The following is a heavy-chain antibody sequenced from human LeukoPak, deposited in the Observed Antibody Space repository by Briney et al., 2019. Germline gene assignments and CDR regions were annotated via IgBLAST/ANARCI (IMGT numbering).Heavy chain of an antibody. CDR1: GGSIRSDGYY. V-gene: IGHV4-31*03. Sequence: SQTLSLTCTVSGGSIRSDGYYWSWIRQHPGKGLEWIGYIYYSGSTYYNPSLKSRVTISVDTSKIQFSLKLSSVTAADTAVYYCARAGLSLPVDYWGQGTLVTVSS. CDR3: ARAGLSLPVDY. D-gene: IGHD3-16*02. J-gene: IGHJ4*02. CDR2: IYYSGST.